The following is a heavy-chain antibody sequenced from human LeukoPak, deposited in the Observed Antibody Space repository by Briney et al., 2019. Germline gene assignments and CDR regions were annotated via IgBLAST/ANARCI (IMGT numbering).Heavy chain of an antibody. CDR3: AKDRVLWFGESPPGD. V-gene: IGHV3-30*18. CDR1: GFTFSNYG. D-gene: IGHD3-10*01. Sequence: AGGSLRLSCAASGFTFSNYGMRWVRQAPGKGLEWVAVISYDGSNKYYADSVKGRFTISRDNSKNTLYLQMNSLRAEDTAVYYCAKDRVLWFGESPPGDWGQGTLVTVSS. J-gene: IGHJ4*02. CDR2: ISYDGSNK.